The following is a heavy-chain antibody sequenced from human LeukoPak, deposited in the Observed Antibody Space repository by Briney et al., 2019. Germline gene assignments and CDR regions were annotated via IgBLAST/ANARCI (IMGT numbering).Heavy chain of an antibody. CDR3: ARDPWRGGFNY. D-gene: IGHD2-15*01. CDR1: GFTFNSYS. CDR2: ISSSSSTV. J-gene: IGHJ4*02. Sequence: QTGGSLRLSCAASGFTFNSYSMSWVRQAPGKGLEWVSYISSSSSTVYYADSVKGRFTISRDNAKNSLYLQMNSLRAEDTAVYYCARDPWRGGFNYWGQGTLVTVSS. V-gene: IGHV3-48*01.